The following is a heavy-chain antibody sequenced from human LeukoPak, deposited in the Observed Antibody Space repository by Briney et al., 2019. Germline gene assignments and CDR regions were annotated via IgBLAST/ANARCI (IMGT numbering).Heavy chain of an antibody. J-gene: IGHJ4*02. CDR1: GFTFSSYS. V-gene: IGHV3-48*01. Sequence: PGGSLRLSCAASGFTFSSYSMNWVRQAPGKGLEWVSYISSSSSTIYYADSVKGRFTISRDNSKNTLYLQMNSLRAEDTAVYYCARGRSFYFDYWGQGTLVTVSS. CDR3: ARGRSFYFDY. CDR2: ISSSSSTI.